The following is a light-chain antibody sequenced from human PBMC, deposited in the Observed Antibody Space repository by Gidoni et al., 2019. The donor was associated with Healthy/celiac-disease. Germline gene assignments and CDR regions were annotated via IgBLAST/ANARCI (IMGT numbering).Light chain of an antibody. V-gene: IGKV3-15*01. CDR1: QSVSSN. CDR2: GAS. J-gene: IGKJ4*01. Sequence: EIVMTQSPATLSVSPGERATLSCRASQSVSSNFAWYQQKPGQAPRLLIYGASTRATGIPARFSGSGSGTEFTLTISSLQSEDFAVYYCQQYNNWPITFGGGTKVEIK. CDR3: QQYNNWPIT.